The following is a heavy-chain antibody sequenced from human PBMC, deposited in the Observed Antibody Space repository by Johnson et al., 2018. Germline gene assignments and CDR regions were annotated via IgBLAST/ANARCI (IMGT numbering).Heavy chain of an antibody. CDR3: WRGEVAAAGKHDAFDI. V-gene: IGHV4-34*01. Sequence: QVQLQQWGAGLLKPSETXSLTCAVYGGSFSDNFWTWIRQPPGKGLEWSGEINHSGSANYNPSLKSRLTISVDTSKSHFSLNLSSVTAADTAIYYFWRGEVAAAGKHDAFDIWGQVTMVTVSS. J-gene: IGHJ3*02. CDR2: INHSGSA. D-gene: IGHD6-13*01. CDR1: GGSFSDNF.